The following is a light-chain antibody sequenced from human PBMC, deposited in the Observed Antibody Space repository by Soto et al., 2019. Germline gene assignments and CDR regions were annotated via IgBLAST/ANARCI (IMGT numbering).Light chain of an antibody. CDR3: QQYNNWPRT. CDR1: QSVSSN. V-gene: IGKV3-15*01. J-gene: IGKJ1*01. CDR2: DAS. Sequence: EIVMTHSPATLSVYPGERVTLSCRASQSVSSNLAWYQQKPGQAPRLLIYDASTRATGIPARFSGSGSGTEFTLTISSLQSEDFAVYYCQQYNNWPRTFGQGTKVDI.